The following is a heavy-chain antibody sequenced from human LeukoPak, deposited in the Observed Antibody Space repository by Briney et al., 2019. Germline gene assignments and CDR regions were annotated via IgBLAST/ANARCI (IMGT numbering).Heavy chain of an antibody. CDR2: VSGSGGST. D-gene: IGHD6-19*01. CDR3: ASQFWWAAVAGTTLDY. Sequence: PGGSLRLSCAASGFTFNTYAMSWGRQAPGKGLEWVSGVSGSGGSTYYADSVKGRFTISRDNAKISLYLQMNSLRAEDTAVYYCASQFWWAAVAGTTLDYWGQGTLVTVSS. J-gene: IGHJ4*02. CDR1: GFTFNTYA. V-gene: IGHV3-23*01.